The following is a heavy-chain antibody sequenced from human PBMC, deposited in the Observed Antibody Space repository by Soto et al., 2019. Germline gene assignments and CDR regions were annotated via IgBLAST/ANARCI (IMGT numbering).Heavy chain of an antibody. D-gene: IGHD4-17*01. Sequence: QVQLVQSGAEVKKPGSSVKVSCKASGGTFSSYAISWVRQAPGQGLEWMGGIIPIFGTANYAHKFQGRVTITADETKSPAYMELSSLRSEDTAVYYCARDDYGDYLSYYYYGMDVWGQGTTVTVSS. CDR1: GGTFSSYA. J-gene: IGHJ6*02. V-gene: IGHV1-69*12. CDR3: ARDDYGDYLSYYYYGMDV. CDR2: IIPIFGTA.